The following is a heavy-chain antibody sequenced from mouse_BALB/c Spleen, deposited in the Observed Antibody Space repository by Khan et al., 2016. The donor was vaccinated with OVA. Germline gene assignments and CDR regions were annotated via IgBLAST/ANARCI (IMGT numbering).Heavy chain of an antibody. D-gene: IGHD1-3*01. Sequence: EVELVESGGDLVRPGGSLKLSCAASGFTFSAYGLSWVRQSPDKRLEWVATITSDGYYLYYPDSLKGRFIISRDNAKNTLYLQMRSLKAEDTAMYYCASHLSGSFAYWGQGTLVTVSA. CDR3: ASHLSGSFAY. J-gene: IGHJ3*01. CDR1: GFTFSAYG. CDR2: ITSDGYYL. V-gene: IGHV5-6*01.